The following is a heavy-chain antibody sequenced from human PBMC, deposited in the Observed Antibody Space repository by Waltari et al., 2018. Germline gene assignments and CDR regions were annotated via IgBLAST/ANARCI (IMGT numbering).Heavy chain of an antibody. CDR3: ARHRRGSNGIDY. CDR1: GEPFTNYY. CDR2: TDHRGAT. D-gene: IGHD7-27*01. V-gene: IGHV4-34*01. J-gene: IGHJ4*02. Sequence: QVQLQQWGAGLLKPSETLSLTSGYYGEPFTNYYWIWVRQPPGKGLEWIGETDHRGATKYNPSLASRVTISLDMSKSQFSLSLRSVIAADAAMYYCARHRRGSNGIDYWGQGTLVTVSS.